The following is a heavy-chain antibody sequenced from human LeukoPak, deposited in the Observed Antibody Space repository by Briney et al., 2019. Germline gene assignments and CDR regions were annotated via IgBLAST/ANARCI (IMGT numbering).Heavy chain of an antibody. J-gene: IGHJ6*03. CDR1: GFTFSSSA. Sequence: GGSLRLSCAASGFTFSSSAMNWVRQAPGKGLEWVSYISNSGSTIYYADSVKGRFTISRDNAKNSLYLQMNSLRVEDTAVYYCARDRASPYCSSTSCYNYYYTDVWGKGTKVTIS. D-gene: IGHD2-2*01. V-gene: IGHV3-48*03. CDR2: ISNSGSTI. CDR3: ARDRASPYCSSTSCYNYYYTDV.